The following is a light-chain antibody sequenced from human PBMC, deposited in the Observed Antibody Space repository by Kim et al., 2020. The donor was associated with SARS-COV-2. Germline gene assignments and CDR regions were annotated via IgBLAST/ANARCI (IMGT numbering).Light chain of an antibody. Sequence: EIVLTQSPGTLSLSPGEGTTLSCRASQSVSSNHFVWYQQKPGQAPRLLIYGASIRATGIPDRFSGSGSGTDFTLTISRLEPEDFAVYFCHQYSNSPHTFGQGTKLEI. V-gene: IGKV3-20*01. CDR3: HQYSNSPHT. CDR2: GAS. J-gene: IGKJ2*01. CDR1: QSVSSNH.